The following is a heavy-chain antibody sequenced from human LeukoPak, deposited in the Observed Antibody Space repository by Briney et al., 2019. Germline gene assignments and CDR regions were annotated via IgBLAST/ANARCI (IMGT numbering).Heavy chain of an antibody. Sequence: ASVKVSCKVSGYTLTELSMHWVRQAPGKGLEWMGGFDPEDGETIYAQKFQGRVTMTEDTSTSTAYMELRSLRCDDTAVYYCARGGGGSGWYGDFQHWGQGTLVTVSS. J-gene: IGHJ1*01. CDR2: FDPEDGET. CDR3: ARGGGGSGWYGDFQH. CDR1: GYTLTELS. V-gene: IGHV1-24*01. D-gene: IGHD6-19*01.